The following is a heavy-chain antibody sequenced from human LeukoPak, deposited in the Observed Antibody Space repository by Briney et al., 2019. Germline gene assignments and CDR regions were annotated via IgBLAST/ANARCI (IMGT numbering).Heavy chain of an antibody. CDR3: ARRSYYYDSRGYYYPPYFDY. CDR2: TSYDGSEK. D-gene: IGHD3-22*01. J-gene: IGHJ4*02. CDR1: GFIFSSYT. V-gene: IGHV3-30*04. Sequence: GSLRLSCAASGFIFSSYTMHWVRQAPGKGLEWVAVTSYDGSEKYYADSVKGRFTISRDNSENTLYLQMNSLRPEDTAVYYCARRSYYYDSRGYYYPPYFDYWGQGTLVTVSS.